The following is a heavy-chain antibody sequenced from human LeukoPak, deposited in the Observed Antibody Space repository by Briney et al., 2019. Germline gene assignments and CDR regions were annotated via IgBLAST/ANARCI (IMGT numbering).Heavy chain of an antibody. V-gene: IGHV1-2*02. Sequence: ASVTVSCNPSVYTFTDSYIHWVRQAPAVRLQWMGWINPSNGDTHYAEVFQRRVTMTRDTSIRTAYMELTGLTTDDTAVYYCARSPIGASAYWGRGTLVTVSS. CDR2: INPSNGDT. CDR1: VYTFTDSY. J-gene: IGHJ4*02. CDR3: ARSPIGASAY. D-gene: IGHD3-10*01.